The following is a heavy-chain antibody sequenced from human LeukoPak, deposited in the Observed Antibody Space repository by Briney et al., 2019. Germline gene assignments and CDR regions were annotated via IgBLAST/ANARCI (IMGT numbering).Heavy chain of an antibody. V-gene: IGHV3-30*02. CDR2: IRFDGSNK. D-gene: IGHD6-19*01. J-gene: IGHJ4*02. CDR1: GFTFSGYG. Sequence: GGSLRLSCAASGFTFSGYGMHWVRQAPGKGLEWVAFIRFDGSNKYYADSVKGRFTISRDNSKNTLYLQMNSLRAEDTAVYYCAKDPVYSHSSGWYYFDYWGQGTLVTVSS. CDR3: AKDPVYSHSSGWYYFDY.